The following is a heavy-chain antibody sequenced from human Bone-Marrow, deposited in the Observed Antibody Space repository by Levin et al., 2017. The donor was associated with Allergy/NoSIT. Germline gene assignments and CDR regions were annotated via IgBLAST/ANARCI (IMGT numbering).Heavy chain of an antibody. J-gene: IGHJ4*02. CDR3: ARGEISGVTGDY. Sequence: PGGSLRLSCAASGFTVSNNYMRWVRQAPGKGLEWVSLIYSGGSTYYADSVKGRFTISRDKSKNTLYLQMNSLRVEVTAVYYCARGEISGVTGDYWGQGTLVTVSS. D-gene: IGHD3-10*01. V-gene: IGHV3-53*01. CDR2: IYSGGST. CDR1: GFTVSNNY.